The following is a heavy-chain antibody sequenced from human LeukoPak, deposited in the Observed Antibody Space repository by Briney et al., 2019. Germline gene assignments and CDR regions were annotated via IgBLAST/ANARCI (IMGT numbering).Heavy chain of an antibody. CDR3: AKNVVVKRYIDY. V-gene: IGHV3-23*01. CDR2: ISGSGRTT. J-gene: IGHJ4*02. D-gene: IGHD2-15*01. CDR1: GFTFSNHA. Sequence: AGGSLRLSCAASGFTFSNHAMSWVRQTPGKGLQWVSVISGSGRTTEYAGSVKGRFTISRDNSKNTPSLQMNSLRVEDTAIYYCAKNVVVKRYIDYWGQGTLVTVSS.